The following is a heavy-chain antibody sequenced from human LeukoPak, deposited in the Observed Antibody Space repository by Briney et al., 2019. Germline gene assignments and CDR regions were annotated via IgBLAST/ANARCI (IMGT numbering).Heavy chain of an antibody. Sequence: GGSLRLSCAASGFTFSSYWMNWVRQAPGKGLVWVSRIASDGSSTTYADSVKGRFTISRDNSKNTLYLQMNSLRAEDTAVYYCARDLSRWGQGTLVTVSS. J-gene: IGHJ4*02. CDR1: GFTFSSYW. V-gene: IGHV3-74*01. D-gene: IGHD2/OR15-2a*01. CDR2: IASDGSST. CDR3: ARDLSR.